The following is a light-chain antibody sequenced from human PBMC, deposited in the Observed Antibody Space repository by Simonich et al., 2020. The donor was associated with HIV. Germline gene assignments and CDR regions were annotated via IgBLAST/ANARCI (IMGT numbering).Light chain of an antibody. J-gene: IGKJ2*01. CDR1: QGISSW. Sequence: DIKMTQSPSSVSASVGDRVTISCRASQGISSWFAWYQQKPGKAPKLLIYDASSLQSGVPSRFSGSGSGTNFTLTISSLHPEDFATYYCQQANSFPPTFGQGTKLEIK. V-gene: IGKV1-12*01. CDR2: DAS. CDR3: QQANSFPPT.